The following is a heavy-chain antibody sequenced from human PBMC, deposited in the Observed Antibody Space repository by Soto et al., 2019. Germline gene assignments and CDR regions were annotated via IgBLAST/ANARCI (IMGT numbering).Heavy chain of an antibody. CDR1: GFSLGTSGVG. V-gene: IGHV2-5*02. J-gene: IGHJ6*02. D-gene: IGHD2-15*01. CDR3: AHKGGRGAAMDV. CDR2: IYWDGDK. Sequence: QITLKESGPTLVKPTQTLTVTCSFSGFSLGTSGVGVAWNRQPPGKALEWLALIYWDGDKRYSPFLKSRLTIXKXXSENQVVLTLSNMDPVDTATYYCAHKGGRGAAMDVWGQGTTVTVSS.